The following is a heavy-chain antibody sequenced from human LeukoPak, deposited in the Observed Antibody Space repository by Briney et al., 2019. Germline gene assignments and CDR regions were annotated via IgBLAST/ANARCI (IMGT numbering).Heavy chain of an antibody. CDR3: ARVGYCSSTSCYWDWFDP. D-gene: IGHD2-2*01. CDR1: GGSISSGGHP. V-gene: IGHV4-30-2*06. J-gene: IGHJ5*02. Sequence: SETLSLTCIVSGGSISSGGHPWRWIRQSPGKGLEWIGYIYDSGSTFYNPSLKSRVTMSIDRSNNQFSLKLSSVTAADTAVYYCARVGYCSSTSCYWDWFDPWGQGTLVTVSS. CDR2: IYDSGST.